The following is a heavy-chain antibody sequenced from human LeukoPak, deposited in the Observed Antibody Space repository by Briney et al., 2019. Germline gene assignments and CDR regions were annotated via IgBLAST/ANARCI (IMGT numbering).Heavy chain of an antibody. CDR2: ISDYNGKT. CDR1: GYTFTSYG. J-gene: IGHJ6*03. CDR3: ARVGVGAKGYYYYYMDV. D-gene: IGHD1-26*01. V-gene: IGHV1-18*01. Sequence: GASVKVSCKASGYTFTSYGISWVRQAPGQGLERMGWISDYNGKTNYAQKLQGRVTTTTDTSTSTAYMELRSLRSDDTAVYYCARVGVGAKGYYYYYMDVWGKGTTVTVSS.